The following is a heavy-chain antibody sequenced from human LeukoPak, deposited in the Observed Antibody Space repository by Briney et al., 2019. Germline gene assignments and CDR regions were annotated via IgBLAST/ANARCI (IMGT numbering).Heavy chain of an antibody. D-gene: IGHD2-2*01. Sequence: GGSLRLSCTASGFAFDEYGMSWVRQVPGKGLEWVSGINWSGGSTGYADPLRGRFTISRDNAKNSLYLQMDSLRAEDTALYYCARAPITSPFYFDYWGQGALVTVSS. V-gene: IGHV3-20*04. CDR2: INWSGGST. CDR3: ARAPITSPFYFDY. CDR1: GFAFDEYG. J-gene: IGHJ4*02.